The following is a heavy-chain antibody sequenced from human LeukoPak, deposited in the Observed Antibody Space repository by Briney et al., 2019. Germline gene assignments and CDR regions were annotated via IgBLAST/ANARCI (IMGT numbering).Heavy chain of an antibody. CDR2: INPKSGGT. CDR1: GYTFTGYY. CDR3: ARLPDGYPFDY. D-gene: IGHD3-16*02. Sequence: ASVKVSCKASGYTFTGYYMHWVRQAPGQGLEWMGRINPKSGGTNYAQEFQGRVTMTRDTSINTAYMELSRLRSDDTAVYYCARLPDGYPFDYWGQGTLVTVSS. J-gene: IGHJ4*02. V-gene: IGHV1-2*06.